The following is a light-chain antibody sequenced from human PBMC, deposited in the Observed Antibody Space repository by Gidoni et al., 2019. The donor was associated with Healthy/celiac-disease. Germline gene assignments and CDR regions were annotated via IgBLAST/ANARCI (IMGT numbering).Light chain of an antibody. CDR2: DAS. Sequence: EIVLTQSPATLSLSPGERATLSCRASQSVSSYLAWYQQTPGQAPRLLIYDASNRATGIPARFSGSGSGTDFTLTISSLEPEDFAVYYCQQRSNWPPKLTFGGGTKVEIK. V-gene: IGKV3-11*01. CDR1: QSVSSY. J-gene: IGKJ4*01. CDR3: QQRSNWPPKLT.